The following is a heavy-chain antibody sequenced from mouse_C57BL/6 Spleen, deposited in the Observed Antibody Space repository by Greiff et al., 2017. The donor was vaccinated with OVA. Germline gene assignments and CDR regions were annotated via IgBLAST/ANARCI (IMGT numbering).Heavy chain of an antibody. CDR3: ARRGYYGYDDY. V-gene: IGHV1-53*01. CDR2: INPSNGGT. D-gene: IGHD2-2*01. J-gene: IGHJ2*01. Sequence: VQRVESGTELVKPGASVKLSCKASGYTFTSYWMHWVKQRPGQGLEWIGNINPSNGGTNYNEKFKSKATLTVDKSSSTAYMQLSSLTSEDSAVYYCARRGYYGYDDYWGQGTTLTVSS. CDR1: GYTFTSYW.